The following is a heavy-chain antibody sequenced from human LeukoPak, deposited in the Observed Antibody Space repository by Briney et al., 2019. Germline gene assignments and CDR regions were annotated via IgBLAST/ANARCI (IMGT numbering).Heavy chain of an antibody. CDR3: ARETDYYDSGGYYLQWFDP. Sequence: LRLSCAASGFTFSSYGMHWIRQHPGKGLEWIGYIYYSGSTSYNPSLKSRVTISLDTSKNQFSLKLSSVTAADTAVYYCARETDYYDSGGYYLQWFDPWGQGTLVTVSS. CDR2: IYYSGST. CDR1: GFTFSSYG. V-gene: IGHV4-31*02. J-gene: IGHJ5*02. D-gene: IGHD3-22*01.